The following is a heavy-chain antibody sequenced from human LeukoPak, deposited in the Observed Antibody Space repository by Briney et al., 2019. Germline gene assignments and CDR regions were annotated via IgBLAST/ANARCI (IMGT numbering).Heavy chain of an antibody. J-gene: IGHJ4*02. CDR2: ISGSGGST. CDR3: AKDRSGYQYFDADY. V-gene: IGHV3-23*01. CDR1: GFTFSNYA. D-gene: IGHD5-12*01. Sequence: AGGSLRLSCAAPGFTFSNYAMSWVRQAPGEGLEWVSGISGSGGSTYYAGSVKGRFTISRDNSKNLLYLQMNSLRVEDTAVYYCAKDRSGYQYFDADYWGQGTLVTVSS.